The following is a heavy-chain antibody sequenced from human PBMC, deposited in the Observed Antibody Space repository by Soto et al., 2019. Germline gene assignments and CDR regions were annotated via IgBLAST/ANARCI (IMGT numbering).Heavy chain of an antibody. CDR3: ARHLEYSSSSWADYYYYGMDV. D-gene: IGHD6-6*01. V-gene: IGHV5-10-1*01. J-gene: IGHJ6*02. CDR1: GYSFTSYW. Sequence: GESLKISCKGSGYSFTSYWISWVRQMPGKGLEWMGRIDPSDSYTNYSPSFQSHVTISADKSISTAYLQWSSLKASDTAMYYCARHLEYSSSSWADYYYYGMDVWGQGTTVTVSS. CDR2: IDPSDSYT.